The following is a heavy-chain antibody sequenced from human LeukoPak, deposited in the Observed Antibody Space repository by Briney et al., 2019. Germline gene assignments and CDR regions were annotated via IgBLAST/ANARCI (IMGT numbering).Heavy chain of an antibody. CDR3: ARDRGAYAREY. D-gene: IGHD5-24*01. V-gene: IGHV3-7*03. J-gene: IGHJ4*02. Sequence: GGSLRLSCAASGFTFDDYAMHWVRQAPGKGLEWVANIKRDGSEKYYVDSVKGRFTISRDNAQNSLYLQMNSLRVEDTAVYYCARDRGAYAREYWGQGTLVTVSS. CDR1: GFTFDDYA. CDR2: IKRDGSEK.